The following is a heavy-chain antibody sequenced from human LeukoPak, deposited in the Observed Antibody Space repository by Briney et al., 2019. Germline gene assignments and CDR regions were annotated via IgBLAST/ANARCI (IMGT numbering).Heavy chain of an antibody. J-gene: IGHJ3*02. D-gene: IGHD2-21*02. CDR3: AKGLGDLRREGAFDI. V-gene: IGHV3-23*01. CDR2: ISGSGGGT. CDR1: GFTFSNYG. Sequence: GGSLRLSCAASGFTFSNYGMHWVRQAPGKGLEWVSAISGSGGGTHYADSVKGRFTVSRDNCMDTLYLQMNSLRDEDTATYYRAKGLGDLRREGAFDIWGQGTMVTVSS.